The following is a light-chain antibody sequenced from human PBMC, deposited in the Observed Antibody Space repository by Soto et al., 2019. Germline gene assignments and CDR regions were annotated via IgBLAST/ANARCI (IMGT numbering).Light chain of an antibody. CDR3: RQVYVCPST. J-gene: IGKJ4*01. V-gene: IGKV1-9*01. CDR2: AAS. CDR1: QGISSY. Sequence: IPSTQSQSSLAASVGDRVTITSRASQGISSYLGWYQQRRGKAPNIXIYAASTLQSGVPSVFRGGGAGTDFTRTISSLQPEDVATYYCRQVYVCPSTFCGGTKVDIK.